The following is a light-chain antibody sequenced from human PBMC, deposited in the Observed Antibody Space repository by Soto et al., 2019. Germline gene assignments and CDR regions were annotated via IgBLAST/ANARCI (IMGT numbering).Light chain of an antibody. J-gene: IGLJ2*01. Sequence: QSALTQPPSASGTPGQRVTISCSGSSSNIGSNTVNWYQQLPGTAPKLLIYSNNQRPSGVPDRFSGSKSGTSASLPISGLQSEDEADYYCAAWDDSLNGLVVFGGGTKLTVL. V-gene: IGLV1-44*01. CDR2: SNN. CDR3: AAWDDSLNGLVV. CDR1: SSNIGSNT.